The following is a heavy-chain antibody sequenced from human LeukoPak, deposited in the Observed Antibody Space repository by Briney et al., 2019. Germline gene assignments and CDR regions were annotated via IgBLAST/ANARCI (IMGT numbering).Heavy chain of an antibody. CDR2: ISAYNGNT. D-gene: IGHD2-2*01. CDR3: ARDPGYCSSTSCLPGGPIDY. J-gene: IGHJ4*02. CDR1: GYTFTSYG. V-gene: IGHV1-18*01. Sequence: GASVKVSCKASGYTFTSYGISWVRQAPGQGLEWMGWISAYNGNTNYAQKLQGRVTTTTDTSTSTAYMELRSLRSDDTAVYYCARDPGYCSSTSCLPGGPIDYWGQGTLVTVSS.